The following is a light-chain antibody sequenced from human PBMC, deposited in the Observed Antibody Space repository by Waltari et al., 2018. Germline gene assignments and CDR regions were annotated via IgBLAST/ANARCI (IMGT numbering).Light chain of an antibody. Sequence: QSALTQPASVSGSPGQSITISCTGPSSDIGGYNSVSWYQQHPGKAPKLMIYEVNNRPSGVSNRFSGSKSVNTASLTISGLQAEDESDYYCSSYSSSSSWVFGGGTKLTVL. CDR2: EVN. CDR3: SSYSSSSSWV. J-gene: IGLJ3*02. V-gene: IGLV2-14*01. CDR1: SSDIGGYNS.